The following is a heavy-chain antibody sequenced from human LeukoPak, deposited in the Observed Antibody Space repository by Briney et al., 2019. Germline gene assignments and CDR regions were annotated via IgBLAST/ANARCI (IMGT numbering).Heavy chain of an antibody. CDR3: AREYYYYYYMDV. CDR2: INPNSGGT. CDR1: AYTFTTSD. V-gene: IGHV1-2*02. Sequence: ASVKVSCKASAYTFTTSDINWVRQAAGQGLEWMGWINPNSGGTNYAQKFQGRVTMTRDTSISTAYMELSRLRSDDTAVYYCAREYYYYYYMDVWGKGTTVTVSS. J-gene: IGHJ6*03.